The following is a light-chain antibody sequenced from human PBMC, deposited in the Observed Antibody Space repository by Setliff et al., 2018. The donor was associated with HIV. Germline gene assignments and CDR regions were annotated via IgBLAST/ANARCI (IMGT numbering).Light chain of an antibody. J-gene: IGLJ1*01. V-gene: IGLV2-14*01. CDR3: SSYAVTNTLP. Sequence: QSALTQPASVSGSPGQSITISCTGTSSDVGGYSHVSWYQQHTGKAPKLIIYEVSNRPSGVSNRFSGSKSGNTASLTISGLQAEGEADYYCSSYAVTNTLPFGTGTKGTVL. CDR2: EVS. CDR1: SSDVGGYSH.